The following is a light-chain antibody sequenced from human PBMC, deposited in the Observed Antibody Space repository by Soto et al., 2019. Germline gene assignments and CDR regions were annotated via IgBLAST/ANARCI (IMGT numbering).Light chain of an antibody. J-gene: IGLJ1*01. CDR2: EGN. CDR3: CSYAGTNTFV. CDR1: SSDVGSYNL. V-gene: IGLV2-23*01. Sequence: QSGLTQPASVSGSPGQSITISCTGTSSDVGSYNLVSWYQQHPGKAPKLMIYEGNKRPSGVSNRFSGSKSANTASLTISGIQIEDEADYYCCSYAGTNTFVFGTGTKVTVL.